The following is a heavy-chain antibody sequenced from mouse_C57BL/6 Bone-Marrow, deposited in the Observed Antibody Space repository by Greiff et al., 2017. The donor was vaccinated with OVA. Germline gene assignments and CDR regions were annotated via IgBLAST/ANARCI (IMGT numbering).Heavy chain of an antibody. V-gene: IGHV5-6*02. CDR2: ISSGGSYT. J-gene: IGHJ2*01. CDR3: ASPDY. CDR1: GFTFSSYG. Sequence: DVMLVESGGDLVKPGGSLKLSCAASGFTFSSYGMSWVRQTPDKRLEWVATISSGGSYTYYPDSVKGRFTISRDNAKNTLYLQMSSLKSEDPAMYYCASPDYWGQGTTLTVSS.